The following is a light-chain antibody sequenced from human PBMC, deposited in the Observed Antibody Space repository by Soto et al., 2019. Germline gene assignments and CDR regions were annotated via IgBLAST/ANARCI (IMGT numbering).Light chain of an antibody. CDR3: SSYTSSSTRV. CDR2: EVS. Sequence: QSALTQPASVSGSPGQSITISCTGTSSDVGGYNYVSWYQQHPGKAPKLMIYEVSNLPSGVPNRFSGSKSGNTASLTISGLQAEDEADYYCSSYTSSSTRVFGGGTKVTVL. V-gene: IGLV2-14*01. CDR1: SSDVGGYNY. J-gene: IGLJ3*02.